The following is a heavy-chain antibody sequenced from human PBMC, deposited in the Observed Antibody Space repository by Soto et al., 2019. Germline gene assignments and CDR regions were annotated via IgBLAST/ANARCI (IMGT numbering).Heavy chain of an antibody. J-gene: IGHJ2*01. CDR1: GGTFSSYT. V-gene: IGHV1-69*08. CDR3: ARDNSDGHFDL. CDR2: IIPILGIA. Sequence: QVQLVQSGAEVKKPGSSVKVSCKASGGTFSSYTISWVRQAPGQGLEWMGRIIPILGIANYAQKFQGRGTITADKSTSTAYMELSSLRSEATAVYYCARDNSDGHFDLWGRGTLVTVSS. D-gene: IGHD3-10*01.